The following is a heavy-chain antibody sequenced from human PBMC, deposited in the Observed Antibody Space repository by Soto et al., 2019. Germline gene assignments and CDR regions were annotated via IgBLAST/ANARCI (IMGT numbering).Heavy chain of an antibody. Sequence: QVQLVESGGGVVQPGRSLRLSCAASGFMFSNHGMHWVRQAPGKGLEWVAVIWSDGNNRYYADSVKGRFTISRDNSKNTVYLQMYSLRAEDAALCYCVSWNYWYDETSDYWGQGTLDTVSS. CDR2: IWSDGNNR. J-gene: IGHJ4*02. D-gene: IGHD1-7*01. V-gene: IGHV3-33*01. CDR1: GFMFSNHG. CDR3: VSWNYWYDETSDY.